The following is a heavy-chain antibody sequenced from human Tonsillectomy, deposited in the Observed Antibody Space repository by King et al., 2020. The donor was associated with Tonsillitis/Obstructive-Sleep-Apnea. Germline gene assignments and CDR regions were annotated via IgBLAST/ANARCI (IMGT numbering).Heavy chain of an antibody. D-gene: IGHD2-2*01. CDR1: GGSFSGYY. V-gene: IGHV4-34*01. J-gene: IGHJ4*02. CDR2: INHSGST. Sequence: VQLQQWGAGLLKPSETLSLTCAVYGGSFSGYYWSWIRQPPGKGLEWIGEINHSGSTHYNPSLKSRVTISVDTSKNQFSLELSSVTAADTAVYYCARGSCSSTSCYYDYWGQGTLVTVSS. CDR3: ARGSCSSTSCYYDY.